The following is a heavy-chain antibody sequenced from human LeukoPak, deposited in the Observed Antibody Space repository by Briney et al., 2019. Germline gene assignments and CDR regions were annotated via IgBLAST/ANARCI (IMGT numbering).Heavy chain of an antibody. Sequence: PSETLSLTCAVYGASFSGHYVSWIRRPPGKGLEWIGEISPRGSTNYNPSLKSRITISGDTSKHQFSLKLTSVTAADTAVYYCVGYFYGSESYHNYPNFDHWGQGTLVTVSS. V-gene: IGHV4-34*01. D-gene: IGHD3-10*01. CDR2: ISPRGST. J-gene: IGHJ4*02. CDR1: GASFSGHY. CDR3: VGYFYGSESYHNYPNFDH.